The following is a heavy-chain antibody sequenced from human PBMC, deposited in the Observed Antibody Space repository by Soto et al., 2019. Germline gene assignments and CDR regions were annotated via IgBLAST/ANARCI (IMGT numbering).Heavy chain of an antibody. V-gene: IGHV1-69*13. CDR3: ARDSSGYPNFDY. J-gene: IGHJ4*02. D-gene: IGHD3-22*01. CDR2: IIPIFGTA. CDR1: GGTFSSYA. Sequence: ASVKVSCKASGGTFSSYAISWVRQAPGQGLEWMGGIIPIFGTANYAQKFQGRVTITADESTSTAYMELSSLRSEDTAVYYCARDSSGYPNFDYWGQGTLVTVSS.